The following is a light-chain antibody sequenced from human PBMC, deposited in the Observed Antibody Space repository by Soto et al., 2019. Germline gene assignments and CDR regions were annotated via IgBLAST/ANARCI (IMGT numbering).Light chain of an antibody. CDR3: QKYSSAPRR. J-gene: IGKJ1*01. Sequence: DIQMTQSPSSLSASVGDRVTITCRARQGISNYLAWYQQKPGKVPKLLIYAASTLQSGVPSRFSGSGSGTVFTRTIIMRQPEDDATYYGQKYSSAPRRCGQGTKVEIK. CDR2: AAS. V-gene: IGKV1-27*01. CDR1: QGISNY.